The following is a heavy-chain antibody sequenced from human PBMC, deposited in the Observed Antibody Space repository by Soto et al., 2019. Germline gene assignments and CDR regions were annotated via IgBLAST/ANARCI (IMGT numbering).Heavy chain of an antibody. D-gene: IGHD3-10*01. CDR1: GGSFSGYY. J-gene: IGHJ5*02. CDR2: INHSGST. V-gene: IGHV4-34*01. CDR3: AKTMAMVRGVKGWFDP. Sequence: PSETLSLTCTVYGGSFSGYYWGWIRQPPGKGLEWIGEINHSGSTNYNPSLKSRVTISVDTSKNQFSLKLSSVTAADTALYYCAKTMAMVRGVKGWFDPWGQGTLVTVSS.